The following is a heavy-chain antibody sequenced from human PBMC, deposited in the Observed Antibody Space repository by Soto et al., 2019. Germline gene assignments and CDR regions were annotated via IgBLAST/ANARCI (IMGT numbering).Heavy chain of an antibody. CDR1: GFTFSNYG. D-gene: IGHD3-22*01. Sequence: GGSLRLSYAASGFTFSNYGMHWVRQAPGKGLEWVAVISYDGSNKYYADSVKGRFTISRDNSKNTLYLQMNSLRAEDTAVYYCAKERRKWKYYYDSSGYLTPGYWGQGTLVTVSS. V-gene: IGHV3-30*18. J-gene: IGHJ4*02. CDR3: AKERRKWKYYYDSSGYLTPGY. CDR2: ISYDGSNK.